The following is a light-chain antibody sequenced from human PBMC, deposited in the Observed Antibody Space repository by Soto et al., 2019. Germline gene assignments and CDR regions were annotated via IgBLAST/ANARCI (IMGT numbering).Light chain of an antibody. V-gene: IGKV1-27*01. J-gene: IGKJ1*01. CDR3: QKYNSAPPT. CDR1: QGISNY. Sequence: DIPMTQSPSSLSASVGDRVTITCRASQGISNYLAWYQQKPGKVPKLLIYGAATLQSGVPSRFSGSGSGTDFTLTISSLQPEDVASYYCQKYNSAPPTFGQGTKVEIK. CDR2: GAA.